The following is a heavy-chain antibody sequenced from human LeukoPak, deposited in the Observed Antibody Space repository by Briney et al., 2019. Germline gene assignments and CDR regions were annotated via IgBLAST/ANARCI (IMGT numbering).Heavy chain of an antibody. D-gene: IGHD5-24*01. CDR1: GGSISSSSYY. CDR2: IYYSGST. CDR3: ASQRSSVATSTFDY. V-gene: IGHV4-39*01. J-gene: IGHJ4*02. Sequence: PSETLSLTCTVSGGSISSSSYYWGWIRQPPGKGLECIGSIYYSGSTYYNPSLKSRVTISVDTSKNQFSLKLSTATAAVTAVYYCASQRSSVATSTFDYWGQGTLVTVSS.